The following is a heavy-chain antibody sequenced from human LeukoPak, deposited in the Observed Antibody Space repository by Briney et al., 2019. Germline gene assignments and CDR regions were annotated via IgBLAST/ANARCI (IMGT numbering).Heavy chain of an antibody. CDR3: AKDMEDSSAWYFDY. D-gene: IGHD3-22*01. Sequence: GGSLRLSCAAPGFTFNSYGMHWVRQAPGKGLERGAFIRYDGSNKYYADSVKGRFTISRDNSKNRLYLLMNSLRAEDTAVYYCAKDMEDSSAWYFDYWGQGTLVTVSS. CDR2: IRYDGSNK. J-gene: IGHJ4*02. V-gene: IGHV3-30*02. CDR1: GFTFNSYG.